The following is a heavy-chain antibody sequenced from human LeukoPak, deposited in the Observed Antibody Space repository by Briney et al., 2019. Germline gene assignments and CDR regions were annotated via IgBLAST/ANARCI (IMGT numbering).Heavy chain of an antibody. Sequence: GGSLRLSCAASGFTFSSYGMHWVRQAPGKGLEWVAFIRYDGSNKYYADSVKGRFTISRDNSKNTLYLEMNSLRAGDTAVYYCAKDRPTVYSSSWLHFLDSWGQGTLVTVSS. CDR2: IRYDGSNK. V-gene: IGHV3-30*02. J-gene: IGHJ4*02. CDR3: AKDRPTVYSSSWLHFLDS. D-gene: IGHD6-13*01. CDR1: GFTFSSYG.